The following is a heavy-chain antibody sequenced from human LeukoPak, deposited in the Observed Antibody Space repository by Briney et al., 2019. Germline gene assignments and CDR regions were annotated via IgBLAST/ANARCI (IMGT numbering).Heavy chain of an antibody. CDR2: IIPIFGTA. Sequence: WASVKVSCKASGGTFSSYAISWVRQAPGQGLEWMGGIIPIFGTANYAQKFQGRVTITADESTSTAYMELSSLRSEDTAVYYCAKKLTASVYYYYGMDVWGQGTTVTVSS. CDR1: GGTFSSYA. CDR3: AKKLTASVYYYYGMDV. V-gene: IGHV1-69*13. D-gene: IGHD2-21*02. J-gene: IGHJ6*02.